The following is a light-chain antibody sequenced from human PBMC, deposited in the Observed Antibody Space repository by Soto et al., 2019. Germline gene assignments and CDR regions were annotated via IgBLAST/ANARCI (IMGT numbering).Light chain of an antibody. CDR2: GAS. CDR3: QQYGSSPWK. J-gene: IGKJ1*01. Sequence: EIVLAQSPVTLSLPPGEIATLSCSASQSVSSSYLAWYQQKPGQAPRLLIYGASSRATGIPDRFSGSGSGTAFTLTISRLEPEDFAVYYCQQYGSSPWKFGQGTKVDIK. CDR1: QSVSSSY. V-gene: IGKV3-20*01.